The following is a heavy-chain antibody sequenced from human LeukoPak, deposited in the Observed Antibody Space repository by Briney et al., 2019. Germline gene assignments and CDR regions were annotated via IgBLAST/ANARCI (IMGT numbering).Heavy chain of an antibody. CDR3: ARLAPDRLPDY. CDR1: GGSISSSSYY. D-gene: IGHD2-21*01. Sequence: PSETLSLTCTVSGGSISSSSYYWGWIRQPPGKGLEWIGSIYYSGSTYYNPSLKSRVTISVDTSKNQFSLKLSSVTAADTAAYYCARLAPDRLPDYWGQGTLVTVSS. J-gene: IGHJ4*02. V-gene: IGHV4-39*01. CDR2: IYYSGST.